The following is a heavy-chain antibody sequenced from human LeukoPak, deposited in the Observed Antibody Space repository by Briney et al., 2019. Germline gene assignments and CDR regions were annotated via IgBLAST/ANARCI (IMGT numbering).Heavy chain of an antibody. V-gene: IGHV3-21*01. D-gene: IGHD3-3*01. Sequence: GGSLRLSCAASGFTFSSYSMNWVRQAPGKGLEWVSSISSSSSYIYYADSVKGRFTISRDNAKNSLYLQMNSLRAEDTAVYYCARDAGPPYYDFWSSYPPPGWFDPWGQGTLVTVSS. CDR3: ARDAGPPYYDFWSSYPPPGWFDP. CDR2: ISSSSSYI. J-gene: IGHJ5*02. CDR1: GFTFSSYS.